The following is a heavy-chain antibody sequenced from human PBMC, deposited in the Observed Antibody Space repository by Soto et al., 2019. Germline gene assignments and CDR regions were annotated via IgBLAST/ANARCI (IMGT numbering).Heavy chain of an antibody. CDR2: ISSSSSYI. D-gene: IGHD4-17*01. J-gene: IGHJ4*02. Sequence: GGSLRLSCAASGFTFSSYSMNWVRQAPGKGLEWVSSISSSSSYIYYADSVKGRFTISRDNAKNSLYLQMNSLRAEDTAVYYCAREAGRGIYGDYGGAFDYWGQGTLVTVSS. CDR3: AREAGRGIYGDYGGAFDY. CDR1: GFTFSSYS. V-gene: IGHV3-21*01.